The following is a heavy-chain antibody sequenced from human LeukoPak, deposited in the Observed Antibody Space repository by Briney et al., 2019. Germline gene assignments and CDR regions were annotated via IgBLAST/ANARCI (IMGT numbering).Heavy chain of an antibody. Sequence: GGSLRLSCTASGFTFSSYGMHWVRQAPGKGLEWVAVISYDGSNKYYADSVKGRFTISRDNSKNTLYLQMNSLRAEDTAVYYCARDSYNWNFLGAFDIWGQGTMVTVSS. J-gene: IGHJ3*02. CDR1: GFTFSSYG. V-gene: IGHV3-30*03. CDR3: ARDSYNWNFLGAFDI. D-gene: IGHD1-7*01. CDR2: ISYDGSNK.